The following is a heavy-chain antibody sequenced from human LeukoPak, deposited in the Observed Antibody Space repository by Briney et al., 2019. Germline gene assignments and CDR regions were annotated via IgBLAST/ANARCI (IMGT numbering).Heavy chain of an antibody. D-gene: IGHD6-6*01. J-gene: IGHJ5*02. CDR3: PRRDSSTKWFDA. V-gene: IGHV4-39*01. CDR2: THYSGSN. CDR1: GGSITTSFY. Sequence: PSETLSLTCSVSGGSITTSFYCNWIRQPPGQGLEWIGSTHYSGSNSYNPSLISRVSMSVDTSRHQCLLRQTSVTTADTAVYYCPRRDSSTKWFDAWGQGTLVTVSS.